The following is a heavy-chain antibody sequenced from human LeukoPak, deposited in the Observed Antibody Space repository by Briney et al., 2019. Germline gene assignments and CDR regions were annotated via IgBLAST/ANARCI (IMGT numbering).Heavy chain of an antibody. CDR2: IYYGGST. J-gene: IGHJ4*02. V-gene: IGHV4-59*08. D-gene: IGHD3-10*01. CDR1: GGSISSYY. Sequence: SETLSLTCTVSGGSISSYYWSWIRQPPGKGLEWIGYIYYGGSTYSSPSLKSRVTISADTSKNEFSLKLTSVTAADTAVYFCARSSVSGTYSGGYWGQGILVTVSS. CDR3: ARSSVSGTYSGGY.